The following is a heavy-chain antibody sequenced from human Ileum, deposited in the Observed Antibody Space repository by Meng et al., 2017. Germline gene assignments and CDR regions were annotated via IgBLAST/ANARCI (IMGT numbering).Heavy chain of an antibody. CDR2: IYSSGRT. Sequence: QVQLQESGPGLLKSSQTLSLTCTVSGGSISIGDYYWSWVRQPPGKGPEWMGYIYSSGRTYYTPSLKGRLTISADTSQSTFSLKLNSVTATDTAVYFCAKATYLGSGYYFDYWGQGALVTVSS. CDR1: GGSISIGDYY. J-gene: IGHJ4*02. V-gene: IGHV4-30-4*01. CDR3: AKATYLGSGYYFDY. D-gene: IGHD3-10*01.